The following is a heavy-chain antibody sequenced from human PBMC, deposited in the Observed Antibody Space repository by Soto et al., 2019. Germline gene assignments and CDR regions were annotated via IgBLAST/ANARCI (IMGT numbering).Heavy chain of an antibody. CDR2: ISYDGSNK. V-gene: IGHV3-30*18. J-gene: IGHJ4*02. Sequence: GGSLRLSCAASGFTFSSYGMHWVRQAPGKGLEWVAVISYDGSNKYYADSVKGRFTISRDNSKNTLYLQMNSLRAEDTAVYYCAKDRTSQFGELLYYFDYWGQGTLVTVSS. CDR3: AKDRTSQFGELLYYFDY. CDR1: GFTFSSYG. D-gene: IGHD3-10*01.